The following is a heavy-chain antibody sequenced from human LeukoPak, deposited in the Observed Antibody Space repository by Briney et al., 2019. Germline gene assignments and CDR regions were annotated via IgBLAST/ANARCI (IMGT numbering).Heavy chain of an antibody. CDR1: GYTFTGYY. D-gene: IGHD4-11*01. CDR3: AREGNSNFAIYYYYYMDV. J-gene: IGHJ6*03. Sequence: ASVKVSCKASGYTFTGYYMHWVRQAPGQGLEWMGWINPNSGGTNYAQKFQGRVTMTRDTSISTAYMELSRLRSDDTAVYYCAREGNSNFAIYYYYYMDVWGKGTTVTVSS. CDR2: INPNSGGT. V-gene: IGHV1-2*02.